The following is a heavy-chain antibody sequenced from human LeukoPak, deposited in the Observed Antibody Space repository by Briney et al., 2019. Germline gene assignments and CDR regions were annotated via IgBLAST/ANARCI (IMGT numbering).Heavy chain of an antibody. J-gene: IGHJ4*02. D-gene: IGHD1-26*01. CDR3: ARTLELPRLYYFDY. CDR1: GGSISSYY. V-gene: IGHV4-59*01. Sequence: PSETLSLTCTVSGGSISSYYWSWIRQPPGKGLEWIGYIYYSGSTNYNPSLKSRVTISVDTSKNQFSLKLSSVAAADTAVYYCARTLELPRLYYFDYWGQGTLVTVSS. CDR2: IYYSGST.